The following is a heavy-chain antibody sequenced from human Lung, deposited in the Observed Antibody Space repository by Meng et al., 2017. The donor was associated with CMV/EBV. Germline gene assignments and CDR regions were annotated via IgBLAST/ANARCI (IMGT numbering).Heavy chain of an antibody. CDR1: GGSISSSYW. V-gene: IGHV4-4*02. D-gene: IGHD5-24*01. CDR3: ATQESRDGHNPY. CDR2: MYHSGTT. J-gene: IGHJ4*02. Sequence: KLPEQGLRLGKASGTLSPTCVVSGGSISSSYWWTWVRQYPGKGLEWIGEMYHSGTTNYNPSLKSRVTISMGKSKNQLSLKLNSVTAADTAVYYCATQESRDGHNPYWGQGTLVTVSS.